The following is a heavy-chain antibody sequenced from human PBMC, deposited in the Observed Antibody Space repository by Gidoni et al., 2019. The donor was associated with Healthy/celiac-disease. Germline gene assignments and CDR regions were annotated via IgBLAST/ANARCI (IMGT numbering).Heavy chain of an antibody. Sequence: QVQLVESGGGVVQPGGSLRLSCAASGFTFSSYGMHWVRQAPGKGLEWVAFIRYDGSNKYYADSVKGRFTISRDNSKNTLYLQMNSLRAEDTAVYYCAKKGQRSDYGLGYFDYWGQGTLVTVSS. CDR2: IRYDGSNK. J-gene: IGHJ4*02. CDR1: GFTFSSYG. D-gene: IGHD4-17*01. CDR3: AKKGQRSDYGLGYFDY. V-gene: IGHV3-30*02.